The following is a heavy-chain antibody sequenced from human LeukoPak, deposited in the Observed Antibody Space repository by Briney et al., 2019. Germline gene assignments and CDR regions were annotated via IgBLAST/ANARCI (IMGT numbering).Heavy chain of an antibody. J-gene: IGHJ4*02. V-gene: IGHV4-38-2*01. CDR3: ARVVSSSRYYSDY. D-gene: IGHD6-13*01. CDR2: IYHSGST. Sequence: PSETLSLTCAVSGYSISSGYYWGWIRQPPGKGLEWIGSIYHSGSTYYNPSLKSRVTISVDTSKNQFSLRLSSVTAADTAVYYCARVVSSSRYYSDYWGQGTLVTVSS. CDR1: GYSISSGYY.